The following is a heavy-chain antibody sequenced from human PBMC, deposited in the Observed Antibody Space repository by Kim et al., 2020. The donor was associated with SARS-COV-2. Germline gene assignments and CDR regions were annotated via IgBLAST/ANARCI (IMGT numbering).Heavy chain of an antibody. CDR1: GGSISDSDCY. V-gene: IGHV4-39*07. Sequence: SETLSLTCTVSGGSISDSDCYWGWLRQPPGKGLEWIGSIYYSGSTFYNPSLNNRVAISIDTSKSHFSLKLTSLTATDTAAYYCARRRTVYGGWFDPWGKG. CDR2: IYYSGST. CDR3: ARRRTVYGGWFDP. D-gene: IGHD4-17*01. J-gene: IGHJ5*02.